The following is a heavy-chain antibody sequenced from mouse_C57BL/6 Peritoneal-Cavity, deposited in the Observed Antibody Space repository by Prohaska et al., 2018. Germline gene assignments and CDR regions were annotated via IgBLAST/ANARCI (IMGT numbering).Heavy chain of an antibody. CDR2: INSDGSTI. CDR3: MGYGSYWYFDV. CDR1: GFTFSGFW. D-gene: IGHD1-1*02. V-gene: IGHV11-2*01. J-gene: IGHJ1*03. Sequence: VQLLDTGACLVQLGGSRGLSCDGSGFTFSGFWMSCFRQTPGKTLEWIGDINSDGSTINYAPSIKDRFTIIRDNDKSTLYREKSDVRSEEKAKYFGMGYGSYWYFDVGGTGTTVTVSS.